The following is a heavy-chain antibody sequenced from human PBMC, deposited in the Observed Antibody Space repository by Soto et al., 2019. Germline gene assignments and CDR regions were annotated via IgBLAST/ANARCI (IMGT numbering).Heavy chain of an antibody. J-gene: IGHJ4*02. CDR3: AGEAMIGRRLAPFDY. CDR2: ISSSGSYI. V-gene: IGHV3-21*01. CDR1: GFTFSSYS. Sequence: VQLVESGGGLVKPGGSLRISCAASGFTFSSYSMNWVRQAPGKGLEWVSSISSSGSYIYYADSVKGRFTISRDNAENSLYLQMNSLRAEDTAVYYCAGEAMIGRRLAPFDYWGQGTPVTVS. D-gene: IGHD3-10*02.